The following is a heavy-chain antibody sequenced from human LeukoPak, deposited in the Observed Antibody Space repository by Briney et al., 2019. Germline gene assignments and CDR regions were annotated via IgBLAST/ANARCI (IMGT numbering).Heavy chain of an antibody. CDR2: IYYSGST. Sequence: SETLSLTCTVSGGSISSYYWSWIRQPPGKGLEWIGYIYYSGSTSYNPSLKSRVTISVDTSKNQFSLKLGSVTAADTAVYYCAREGPILTSYYYYMDVWGKGTTVTVSS. V-gene: IGHV4-59*12. D-gene: IGHD3-9*01. CDR1: GGSISSYY. CDR3: AREGPILTSYYYYMDV. J-gene: IGHJ6*03.